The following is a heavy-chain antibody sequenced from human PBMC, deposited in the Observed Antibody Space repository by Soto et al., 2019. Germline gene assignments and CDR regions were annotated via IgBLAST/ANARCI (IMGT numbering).Heavy chain of an antibody. CDR2: IYHSGNT. V-gene: IGHV4-59*01. D-gene: IGHD6-6*01. CDR3: ASISRSDYVSFDY. J-gene: IGHJ4*02. Sequence: SLTCTVSGGSISSYYWSWIRQAPGKGLEWIGYIYHSGNTNYNSSLKSRVTISVDTSKNQFSLKLSSVTAADTAVYYCASISRSDYVSFDYWGQGTLVTVSS. CDR1: GGSISSYY.